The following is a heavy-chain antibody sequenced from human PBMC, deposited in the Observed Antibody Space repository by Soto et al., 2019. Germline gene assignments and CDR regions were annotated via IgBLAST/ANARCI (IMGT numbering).Heavy chain of an antibody. Sequence: QVQLVQSGAEVKKPGSSVKVSCTASGGTFSSYAISWVRQAPGQGLEWMGGIIPIFGTANYAQKFQGRVTITADESTSTAYMELSSLRSEDTAVYYCTAELAYCGGDCYFDYWGQGTLVTVSS. CDR3: TAELAYCGGDCYFDY. J-gene: IGHJ4*02. D-gene: IGHD2-21*02. CDR1: GGTFSSYA. V-gene: IGHV1-69*01. CDR2: IIPIFGTA.